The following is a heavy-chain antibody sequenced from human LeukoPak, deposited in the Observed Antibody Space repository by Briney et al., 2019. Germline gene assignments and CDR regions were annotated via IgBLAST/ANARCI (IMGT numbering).Heavy chain of an antibody. J-gene: IGHJ6*02. D-gene: IGHD2-15*01. CDR3: ARGMADCTGGRCYSDYSYGMDV. CDR2: ISRLGGDT. Sequence: GTSLRLSCAASGFTFSTFAMNWVRQAPGKGLEWVSAISRLGGDTDYADSVKGRFTISRVNSKNTVYLQMNSLRADDTAVYYCARGMADCTGGRCYSDYSYGMDVWGQGTTVTVSS. V-gene: IGHV3-23*01. CDR1: GFTFSTFA.